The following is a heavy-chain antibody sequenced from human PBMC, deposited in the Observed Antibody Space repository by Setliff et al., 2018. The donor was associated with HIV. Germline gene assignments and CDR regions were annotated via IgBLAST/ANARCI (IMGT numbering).Heavy chain of an antibody. D-gene: IGHD2-21*01. V-gene: IGHV4-34*01. CDR1: GGAFNGYY. CDR2: INHKGVT. Sequence: TSETLSLTCAVYGGAFNGYYWTWIRQSPGRGLEWLGEINHKGVTNYSPSRMRRATISAETSKNQFSLRLSSVTAADTALYFCTRAQIAAPRPFDYWGQGTLVTVSS. CDR3: TRAQIAAPRPFDY. J-gene: IGHJ4*02.